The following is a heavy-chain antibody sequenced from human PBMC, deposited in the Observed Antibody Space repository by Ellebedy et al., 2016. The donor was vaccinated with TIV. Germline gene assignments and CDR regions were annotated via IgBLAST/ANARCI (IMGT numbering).Heavy chain of an antibody. V-gene: IGHV3-23*01. CDR1: GFTFRNYA. Sequence: PGGSLRLSCAASGFTFRNYATSWVRQAPGKGLEWVSAISGSGGSTYYADSVKGRFTISRDNSKNTLYLQMNSLRAEDTAVYYCAKASIVGATSCFDYWGQGILVTVSS. J-gene: IGHJ4*02. CDR2: ISGSGGST. D-gene: IGHD1-26*01. CDR3: AKASIVGATSCFDY.